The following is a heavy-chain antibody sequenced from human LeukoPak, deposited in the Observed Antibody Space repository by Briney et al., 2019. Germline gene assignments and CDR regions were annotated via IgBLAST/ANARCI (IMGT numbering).Heavy chain of an antibody. CDR3: ASHTYSNSFDY. CDR2: IYYSGST. V-gene: IGHV4-39*01. Sequence: SETLSLTCTVSGGSISSSSHYWGWIRQPPGKGLEWIGSIYYSGSTYYNPSLKSRVTISVDTSKNQFSLKLSSVTAADTAVYYCASHTYSNSFDYWGQGTLVTVSS. D-gene: IGHD4-11*01. J-gene: IGHJ4*02. CDR1: GGSISSSSHY.